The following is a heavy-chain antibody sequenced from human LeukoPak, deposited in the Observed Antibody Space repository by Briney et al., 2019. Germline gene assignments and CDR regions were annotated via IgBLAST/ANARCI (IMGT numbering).Heavy chain of an antibody. Sequence: GESLKISCKGSGYSFTSYWSGWVRQMPGKGLEWMGIIYPGDPDTRYSPSFQGQVTISADKSISAAYLQWSSLKASDTAMYYCARLGLQYYYDSSGYYYLDYWGQGNLVTVSS. D-gene: IGHD3-22*01. CDR3: ARLGLQYYYDSSGYYYLDY. V-gene: IGHV5-51*01. CDR2: IYPGDPDT. J-gene: IGHJ4*02. CDR1: GYSFTSYW.